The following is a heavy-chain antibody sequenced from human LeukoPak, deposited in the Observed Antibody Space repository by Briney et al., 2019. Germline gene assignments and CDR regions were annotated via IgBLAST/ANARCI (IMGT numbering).Heavy chain of an antibody. Sequence: SETLSLTCTVSGGSISRSNYYWGWLRQPPGKGLEWIESTYYSGSTYYNPSLKSRVTISVDTSKNQFSLKLSSVTAADTAVYYCASLWGPDAFDIWGQGTMVTVSS. CDR2: TYYSGST. D-gene: IGHD3-16*01. J-gene: IGHJ3*02. V-gene: IGHV4-39*07. CDR3: ASLWGPDAFDI. CDR1: GGSISRSNYY.